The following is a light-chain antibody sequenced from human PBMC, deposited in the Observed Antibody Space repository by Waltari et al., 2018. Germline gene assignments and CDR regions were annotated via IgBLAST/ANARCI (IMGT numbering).Light chain of an antibody. Sequence: DIQMTQSQSSLSASVGDRVTITCQASQDISNYLIWYQQKPGKAPKLLIYDASNLETGVTSRFSGSGSGTDFTFTISGLQTEDIATYYCHQYDNLPPTFGPGTKVDIK. CDR3: HQYDNLPPT. V-gene: IGKV1-33*01. CDR1: QDISNY. CDR2: DAS. J-gene: IGKJ3*01.